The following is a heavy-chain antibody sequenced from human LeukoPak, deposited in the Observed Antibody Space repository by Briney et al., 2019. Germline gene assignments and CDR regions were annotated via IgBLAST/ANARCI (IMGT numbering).Heavy chain of an antibody. CDR2: IYYSGST. J-gene: IGHJ5*02. Sequence: PSEILSLTCTVSGGSISSYYWSWIRQPPGKGLEWIGYIYYSGSTNYNPSLKSRVTISVDTSKNQFSLKLSSVTAADTAVYYCARCLNWFDPWGQGTLVTVSA. V-gene: IGHV4-59*08. CDR1: GGSISSYY. D-gene: IGHD3-16*01. CDR3: ARCLNWFDP.